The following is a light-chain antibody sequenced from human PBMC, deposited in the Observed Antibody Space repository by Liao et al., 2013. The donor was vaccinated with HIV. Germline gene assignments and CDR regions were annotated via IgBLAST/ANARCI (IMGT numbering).Light chain of an antibody. CDR2: QDS. V-gene: IGLV3-1*01. CDR1: KLGHKY. Sequence: SYDLTQPPSVSVSPGQTASITCSGDKLGHKYASWYQQKPGQSPVLVIYQDSDRPSGIPERFSGSNSGNTATLTISRVEAGDEADYYCQVWDSSSDQSGVFGGGTKLTVL. J-gene: IGLJ2*01. CDR3: QVWDSSSDQSGV.